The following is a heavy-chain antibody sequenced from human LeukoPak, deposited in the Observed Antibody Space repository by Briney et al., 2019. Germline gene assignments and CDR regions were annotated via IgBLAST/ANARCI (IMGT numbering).Heavy chain of an antibody. CDR3: ARRAGSYYYYGMDV. Sequence: PSGPLSLPCHVSGGPISSYHWRWIRQPPGRGLEGFGYIYYSGSTNYDPSLKSRVTISVDTSKNQFSLKLSSVTAADTAVYYCARRAGSYYYYGMDVWGQGTTVTVSS. D-gene: IGHD3-10*01. CDR2: IYYSGST. CDR1: GGPISSYH. J-gene: IGHJ6*02. V-gene: IGHV4-59*08.